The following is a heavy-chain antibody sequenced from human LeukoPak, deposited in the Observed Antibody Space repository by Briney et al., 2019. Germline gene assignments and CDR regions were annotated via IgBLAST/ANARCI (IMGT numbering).Heavy chain of an antibody. CDR2: IYSGGRQ. D-gene: IGHD2-2*01. V-gene: IGHV3-66*02. CDR1: GFTVSSNY. CDR3: ARGGGQLLSAYFDY. Sequence: GGSLRLSCAPSGFTVSSNYMSWVRPAPGKGLEWVSVIYSGGRQYYADSVKGRFTISRDNSKNTLYLQMNSLRAEDTAVYYCARGGGQLLSAYFDYWGQGTLVTVSS. J-gene: IGHJ4*02.